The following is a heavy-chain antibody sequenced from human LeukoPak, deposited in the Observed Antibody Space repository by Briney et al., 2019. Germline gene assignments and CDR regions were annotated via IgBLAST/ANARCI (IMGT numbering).Heavy chain of an antibody. CDR1: GYTFTSQY. CDR2: IIPIFGTA. D-gene: IGHD3-16*01. Sequence: SVKVSCKASGYTFTSQYIHWVRQAPGQGLEWMGGIIPIFGTANYAQKFQGRVTITADKSTSTAYMELSSLRSEDTAVYYCARVGGDFGNDYWGQGTLVTVSS. V-gene: IGHV1-69*06. CDR3: ARVGGDFGNDY. J-gene: IGHJ4*02.